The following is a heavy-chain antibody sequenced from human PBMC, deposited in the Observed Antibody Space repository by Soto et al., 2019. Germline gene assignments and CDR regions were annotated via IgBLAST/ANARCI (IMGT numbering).Heavy chain of an antibody. D-gene: IGHD1-1*01. Sequence: SETLSLTCTVSSVSIYSGSFHWGWIRQPPGKGLEWIGSINFSGSTYYNPSLKSRVTISVDTSKDQFSLNLRSVTAADTAVYYCARRHAPRYTTGNNHFDFWGQGSLVTVSS. CDR3: ARRHAPRYTTGNNHFDF. V-gene: IGHV4-39*01. J-gene: IGHJ4*02. CDR2: INFSGST. CDR1: SVSIYSGSFH.